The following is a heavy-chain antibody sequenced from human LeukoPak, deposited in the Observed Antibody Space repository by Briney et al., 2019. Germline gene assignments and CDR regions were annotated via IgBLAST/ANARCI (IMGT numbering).Heavy chain of an antibody. CDR3: ARDELEMATNHYGMDV. V-gene: IGHV1-3*01. CDR1: GYTFTSCA. CDR2: INAGNGNT. D-gene: IGHD5-24*01. J-gene: IGHJ6*02. Sequence: ASVKASCKASGYTFTSCAMHWVRQAPGQRLEWMGWINAGNGNTKYSQKFQGRVTITRDTSASTAYMELSSLRSEDTAVYYCARDELEMATNHYGMDVWGQGTTAAVSS.